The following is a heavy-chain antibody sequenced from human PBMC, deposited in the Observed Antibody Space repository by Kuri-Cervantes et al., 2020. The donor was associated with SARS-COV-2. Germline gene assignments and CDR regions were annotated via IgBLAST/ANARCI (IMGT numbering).Heavy chain of an antibody. CDR1: GGSFNGYH. CDR3: ARDLMTHDYYDRLDAFDI. J-gene: IGHJ3*02. V-gene: IGHV4-34*01. D-gene: IGHD3-22*01. CDR2: INHSGST. Sequence: GSLRLSCDVYGGSFNGYHWSWIRQPPGKGLEWIGEINHSGSTNYNPSLKSRVTISVDTSKNQFSLKLSSVTAADTAVYYCARDLMTHDYYDRLDAFDIWGQGTMVTVSS.